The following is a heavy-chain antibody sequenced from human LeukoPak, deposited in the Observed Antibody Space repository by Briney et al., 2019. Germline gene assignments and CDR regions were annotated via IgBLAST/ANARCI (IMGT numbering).Heavy chain of an antibody. CDR1: GFTFSTYA. CDR3: AKDRRWSGGWFDN. Sequence: SGGSLRLSCAASGFTFSTYAMSWVRQAPGKGLEWVSAISGSGDSTFYADTVRGRFTISRDNSKNTLYLQMSSLRAEDTAVYYCAKDRRWSGGWFDNWGQGTLVTVSS. J-gene: IGHJ4*02. V-gene: IGHV3-23*01. CDR2: ISGSGDST. D-gene: IGHD6-19*01.